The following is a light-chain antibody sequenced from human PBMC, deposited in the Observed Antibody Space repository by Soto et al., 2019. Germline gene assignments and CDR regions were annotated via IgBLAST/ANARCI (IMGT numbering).Light chain of an antibody. Sequence: DIQMTQSPSTLSASAGDRVTITCRASQSINRWLAWYQQKPGKAPKLLINDASSLESGVPSRFSGSGSGTELTLTISSLQPDDFATYYCQQFHSFPITFGQGTRLEIK. J-gene: IGKJ5*01. CDR3: QQFHSFPIT. CDR2: DAS. CDR1: QSINRW. V-gene: IGKV1-5*01.